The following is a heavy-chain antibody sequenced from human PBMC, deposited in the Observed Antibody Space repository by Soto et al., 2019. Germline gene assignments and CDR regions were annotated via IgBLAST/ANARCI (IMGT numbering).Heavy chain of an antibody. D-gene: IGHD6-19*01. Sequence: PVGSLRLSCAASGFTFSSYGMHWVRQAPGKGLEWVAFISYDGSNKYYADSVKGRFTISRDNSKNTLYLQMNSLRAEDTAVYYCAKVHGGAGWERWLHGYYYSYKDEWGKGTTV. J-gene: IGHJ6*03. CDR2: ISYDGSNK. CDR1: GFTFSSYG. V-gene: IGHV3-30*18. CDR3: AKVHGGAGWERWLHGYYYSYKDE.